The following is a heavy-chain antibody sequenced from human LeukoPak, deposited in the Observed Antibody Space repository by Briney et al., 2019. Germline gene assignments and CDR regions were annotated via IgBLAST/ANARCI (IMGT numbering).Heavy chain of an antibody. V-gene: IGHV4-34*01. CDR2: INHSGST. J-gene: IGHJ4*02. CDR1: GGSFSGYY. CDR3: AASYISGFPEIDY. D-gene: IGHD6-19*01. Sequence: SETLSLTCAVYGGSFSGYYWSWIRQPPGKGLEWIGEINHSGSTKYNPSLKSRVTISGDTSKNQFCLKVSSVTAADTAVYYCAASYISGFPEIDYWGQGTLVTVSS.